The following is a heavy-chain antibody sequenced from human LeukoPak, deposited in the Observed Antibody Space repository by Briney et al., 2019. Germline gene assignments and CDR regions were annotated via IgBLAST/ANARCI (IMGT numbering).Heavy chain of an antibody. Sequence: GGSLRLSCAASGFTFSSYEMNWVRQAPGKGLGWVSYISSSGSTIYYADSVKGRFTISRDNAKNSLYLQMNSLRAEDTAVYYCARGGVRASDYYYYYMDVWGKGTTVTVSS. D-gene: IGHD4-23*01. CDR2: ISSSGSTI. J-gene: IGHJ6*03. CDR1: GFTFSSYE. V-gene: IGHV3-48*03. CDR3: ARGGVRASDYYYYYMDV.